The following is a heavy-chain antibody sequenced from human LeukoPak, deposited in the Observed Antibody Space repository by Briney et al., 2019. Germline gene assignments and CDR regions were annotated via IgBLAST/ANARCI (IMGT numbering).Heavy chain of an antibody. Sequence: SQTLSLTCAISGDSFSSNSAAWNWIRQSPSRGLEWLGRTYYRSKWYYDYAVAVKSRISINPDTSKNQFSLQLSSVTPEDTAVYYCARDPVGGSTIFDYWGQGTLVTVSP. V-gene: IGHV6-1*01. CDR1: GDSFSSNSAA. CDR2: TYYRSKWYY. CDR3: ARDPVGGSTIFDY. D-gene: IGHD1-26*01. J-gene: IGHJ4*02.